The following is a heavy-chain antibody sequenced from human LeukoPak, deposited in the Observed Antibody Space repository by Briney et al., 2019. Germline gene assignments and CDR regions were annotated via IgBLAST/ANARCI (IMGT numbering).Heavy chain of an antibody. Sequence: SETLSLTCTVSGDSISTYYWSWIRQSPGKGLEWIGYIYYSGSTNYNPSLKSRVTISVDASKNQFSLKVSSVTAADTAVYYCVGGHLGHCSSSSCYWFDPWGQGTLVIVSS. J-gene: IGHJ5*02. V-gene: IGHV4-59*01. CDR1: GDSISTYY. D-gene: IGHD2-2*01. CDR3: VGGHLGHCSSSSCYWFDP. CDR2: IYYSGST.